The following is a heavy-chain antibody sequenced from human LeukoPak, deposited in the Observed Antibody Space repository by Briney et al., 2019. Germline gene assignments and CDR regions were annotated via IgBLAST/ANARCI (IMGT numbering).Heavy chain of an antibody. V-gene: IGHV4-34*01. J-gene: IGHJ4*02. CDR2: INHSGST. CDR1: GGSFSGYY. D-gene: IGHD5-18*01. Sequence: PSETLSLTCAVYGGSFSGYYWSWIRQPPGKGLEWIGEINHSGSTNYNPSLKSRVTISVDTSKNQFFLKLTSVTAADTAVYYCARRIEKTAMVDYWGQGTLVIVSS. CDR3: ARRIEKTAMVDY.